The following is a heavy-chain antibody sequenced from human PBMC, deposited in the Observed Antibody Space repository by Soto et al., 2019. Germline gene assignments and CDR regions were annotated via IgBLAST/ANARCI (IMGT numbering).Heavy chain of an antibody. J-gene: IGHJ4*02. CDR2: IIPIFGTA. V-gene: IGHV1-69*12. CDR3: AREGGYSYGPQHHFDY. Sequence: QVQLVQSGAEVKKPGSSVKVSCKASGGTFSSYAISWVRQAPGQGLEWMGGIIPIFGTANYAQKFQGRVTITADESTSIAYMELSSLRSEDTAVYYCAREGGYSYGPQHHFDYWGQGTLVTVSS. D-gene: IGHD5-18*01. CDR1: GGTFSSYA.